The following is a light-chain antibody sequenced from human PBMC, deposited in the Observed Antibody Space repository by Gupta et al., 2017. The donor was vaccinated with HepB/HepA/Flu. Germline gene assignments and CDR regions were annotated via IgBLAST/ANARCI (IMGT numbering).Light chain of an antibody. CDR3: QAWDSSTVV. V-gene: IGLV3-1*01. J-gene: IGLJ2*01. CDR1: KLGDKY. Sequence: SYELTQPPSVSVSPGQTASITCSGDKLGDKYACWYHQKPGQSPVLVIYQDNKRPSGIPERFSGSYSGNTATLTISGTQAMDEADYYCQAWDSSTVVFGGGTKLTV. CDR2: QDN.